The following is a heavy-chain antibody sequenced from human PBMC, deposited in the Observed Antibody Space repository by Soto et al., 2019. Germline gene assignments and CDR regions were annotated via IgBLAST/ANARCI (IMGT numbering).Heavy chain of an antibody. CDR1: GYTFTSYG. CDR2: IIPILGIA. V-gene: IGHV1-69*04. J-gene: IGHJ4*02. CDR3: Y. D-gene: IGHD5-18*01. Sequence: GASVKVSCKASGYTFTSYGISWVRQAPGQGLEWMGRIIPILGIANYAQKFQGRVTITAADTAVYYCARVRGLYSYGHSSFFDYWGQGTLVTVSS.